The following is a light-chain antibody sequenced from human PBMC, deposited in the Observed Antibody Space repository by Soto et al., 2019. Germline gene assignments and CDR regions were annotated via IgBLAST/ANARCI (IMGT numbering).Light chain of an antibody. CDR3: SSYTISTTLVV. CDR1: SSDVGGYNH. Sequence: QSALTQPASVSGSPGQSITISCTGTSSDVGGYNHVSWYQLHPGKAPKLMIYDVNNRPSGVSNRFSGSKSGNTASLTISGLHVEDEADYYCSSYTISTTLVVFGGGTKLTVL. V-gene: IGLV2-14*03. CDR2: DVN. J-gene: IGLJ2*01.